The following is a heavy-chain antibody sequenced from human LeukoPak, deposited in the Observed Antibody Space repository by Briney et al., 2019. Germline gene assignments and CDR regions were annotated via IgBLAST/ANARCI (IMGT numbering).Heavy chain of an antibody. CDR3: ARETTASSSCLYYYYYYMDV. CDR2: INHIGST. J-gene: IGHJ6*03. V-gene: IGHV4-34*01. CDR1: GGSFSGYY. Sequence: AETLSLTCAVYGGSFSGYYWRWIRQPPGKGLEWIGGINHIGSTNYNPSLKSQVTISVDTSKNEFSLKLSSVTAADTGVYYCARETTASSSCLYYYYYYMDVWGKGTTVTVSS. D-gene: IGHD6-6*01.